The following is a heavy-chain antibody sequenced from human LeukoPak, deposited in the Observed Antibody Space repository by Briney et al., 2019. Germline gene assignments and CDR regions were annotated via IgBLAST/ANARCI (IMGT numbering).Heavy chain of an antibody. J-gene: IGHJ1*01. CDR1: GYTFTSYG. V-gene: IGHV1-18*04. CDR3: ARDSPRIVVVTPIQH. Sequence: ASVKVSCKAPGYTFTSYGISWVRQAPGQGLEWMGWNSAYNGNTNYAQKLQGRVTMTTDTSTSTAYMELRSLRSDDTAVYYCARDSPRIVVVTPIQHWGQGTLVTVSS. D-gene: IGHD2-21*02. CDR2: NSAYNGNT.